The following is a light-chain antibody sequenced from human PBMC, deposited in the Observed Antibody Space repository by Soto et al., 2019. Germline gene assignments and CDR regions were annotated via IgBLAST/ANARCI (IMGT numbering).Light chain of an antibody. Sequence: QSVLTQPASVSGSPGQSITISCTGTSSDVGGYNYVSWYQQHPGKAPKLIICDVTNRPSGVSNRFSGSKSGNAASLTISGLQAEDEADYYCSSFTTTSTYVFGTGTKVTVL. CDR2: DVT. V-gene: IGLV2-14*01. J-gene: IGLJ1*01. CDR1: SSDVGGYNY. CDR3: SSFTTTSTYV.